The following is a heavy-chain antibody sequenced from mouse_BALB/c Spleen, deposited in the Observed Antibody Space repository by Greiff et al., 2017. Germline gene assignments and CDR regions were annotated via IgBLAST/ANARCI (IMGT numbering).Heavy chain of an antibody. Sequence: QVQLQQPGAELVRPGASVKLSCKASGYTFTSYWINWVKQRPGQGLEWIGNIYPSDSYTNYNQKFKDKATLTVDKSSSTAYMQLSSPTSEDSAVYYCTRSAGNPFDYWGQGTTLTVSS. V-gene: IGHV1-69*02. CDR2: IYPSDSYT. CDR3: TRSAGNPFDY. D-gene: IGHD2-1*01. J-gene: IGHJ2*01. CDR1: GYTFTSYW.